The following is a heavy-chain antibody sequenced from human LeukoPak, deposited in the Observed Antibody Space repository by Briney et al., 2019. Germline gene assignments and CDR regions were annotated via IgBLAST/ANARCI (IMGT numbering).Heavy chain of an antibody. CDR3: ASPGSSSSRDYYYYMDV. V-gene: IGHV1-2*02. Sequence: EASVKVSCKASGYTFTGYYMHWVRQAPGQGLEWMGWINPNSGGTNYAQKFQGRVTRTRDTSISTAYMELSRLRSDDTAVYYCASPGSSSSRDYYYYMDVWGKGTTVTVSS. CDR1: GYTFTGYY. CDR2: INPNSGGT. J-gene: IGHJ6*03. D-gene: IGHD6-6*01.